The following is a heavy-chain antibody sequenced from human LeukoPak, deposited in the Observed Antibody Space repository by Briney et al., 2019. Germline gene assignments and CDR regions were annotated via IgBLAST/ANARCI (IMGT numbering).Heavy chain of an antibody. D-gene: IGHD1-14*01. CDR2: ISSSSSYI. Sequence: GESLRLSCAASGFTFSFYSMNWVRQAPGKGLEWVSSISSSSSYIYYSDSVKGRFTISRDNAKNSLYLQMNSLRAEDTAVYYCARDPRETPGYFDYWGQGTLVTVSS. V-gene: IGHV3-21*01. J-gene: IGHJ4*02. CDR1: GFTFSFYS. CDR3: ARDPRETPGYFDY.